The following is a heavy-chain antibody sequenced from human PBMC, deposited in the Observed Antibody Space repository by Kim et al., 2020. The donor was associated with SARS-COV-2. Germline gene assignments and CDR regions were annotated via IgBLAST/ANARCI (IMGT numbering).Heavy chain of an antibody. Sequence: ASVKVSCKVSGYTLTELSMHWVRQAPGKGLEWMGGFDPEDGETIYAQKFQGRVTMTEDTSTDTAYMELSSLRSEDTAVYYCATYSVNTISFDYWGQGTLVTVSS. D-gene: IGHD3-9*01. CDR3: ATYSVNTISFDY. CDR1: GYTLTELS. V-gene: IGHV1-24*01. CDR2: FDPEDGET. J-gene: IGHJ4*02.